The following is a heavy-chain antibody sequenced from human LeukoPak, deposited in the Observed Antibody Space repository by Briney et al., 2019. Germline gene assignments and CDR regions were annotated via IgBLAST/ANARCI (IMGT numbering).Heavy chain of an antibody. CDR2: ISAYNGNT. Sequence: GASVKVSCKASGYTFTSYGISWVRQAPGQGLEWMGWISAYNGNTNYAQKLQGRVTMTTDTSTSTAYMELRGLRSDDTAVYYCARVRYCSSTSCYEDWFDPWGQGTLVTVSS. CDR3: ARVRYCSSTSCYEDWFDP. J-gene: IGHJ5*02. V-gene: IGHV1-18*04. CDR1: GYTFTSYG. D-gene: IGHD2-2*01.